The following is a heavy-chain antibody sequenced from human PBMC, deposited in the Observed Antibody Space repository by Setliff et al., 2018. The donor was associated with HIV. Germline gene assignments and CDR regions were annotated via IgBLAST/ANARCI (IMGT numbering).Heavy chain of an antibody. CDR1: GGSISSSNW. D-gene: IGHD3-22*01. V-gene: IGHV4-4*02. Sequence: LSLTCAVSGGSISSSNWWSWVRQPPGKGLEWIGEIYHGGSTNYKPSLKSRVTISVDKSKNQFSLKLAPVTAADTAVYYCASGEPYYYDSTGYSGNYFDYWGQGTLVTVSS. CDR2: IYHGGST. CDR3: ASGEPYYYDSTGYSGNYFDY. J-gene: IGHJ4*02.